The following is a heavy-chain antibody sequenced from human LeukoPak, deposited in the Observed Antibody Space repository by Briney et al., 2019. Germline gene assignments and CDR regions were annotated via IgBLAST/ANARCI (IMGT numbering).Heavy chain of an antibody. V-gene: IGHV4-61*02. CDR3: ARGGTIFTFFDY. J-gene: IGHJ4*02. Sequence: PSQTLSLTCTVSGGSINSGDYYWSWIRQPAGKGLEWIGRVYTSGNTLYSPSLKSRVAISIDRSKNQFSLKLTSVTAADTALYYCARGGTIFTFFDYWGQGIVVTVSS. CDR2: VYTSGNT. D-gene: IGHD5-24*01. CDR1: GGSINSGDYY.